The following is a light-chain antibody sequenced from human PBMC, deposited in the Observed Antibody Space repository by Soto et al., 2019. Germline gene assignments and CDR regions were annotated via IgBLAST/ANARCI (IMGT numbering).Light chain of an antibody. CDR1: SSNIETNY. Sequence: QSVLTQPPSVSAAPGQKVTISCSGSSSNIETNYVSWYQHLPGTAPKLLIYDNNKRPSGIPDRFSGSKSGTSATLGITGLQTGDEADYYCGTWDSSLTAGVFGGGTQLTVL. J-gene: IGLJ3*02. CDR3: GTWDSSLTAGV. CDR2: DNN. V-gene: IGLV1-51*01.